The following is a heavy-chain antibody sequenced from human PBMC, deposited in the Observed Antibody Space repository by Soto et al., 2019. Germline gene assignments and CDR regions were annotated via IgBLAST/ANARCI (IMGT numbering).Heavy chain of an antibody. V-gene: IGHV4-61*01. Sequence: ETLSLTCTVSGGSVSSGSYYWSCIRQPPGKGLEWIGYIYYSGSTNYNPSLKSRVTISVDTSKNQFSLKLSSVTAADTAVYYCAREEVASAFDIWGQGTMVTVS. CDR2: IYYSGST. J-gene: IGHJ3*02. CDR1: GGSVSSGSYY. CDR3: AREEVASAFDI.